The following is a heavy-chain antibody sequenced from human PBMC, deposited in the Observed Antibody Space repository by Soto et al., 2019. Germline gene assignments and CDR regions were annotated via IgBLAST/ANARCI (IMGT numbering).Heavy chain of an antibody. CDR2: MNPNSGNT. CDR1: GYTFTSYD. J-gene: IGHJ4*02. Sequence: ASVKVSCKASGYTFTSYDINWVRQATGQGLEWMGWMNPNSGNTGYAQKFQGRVTMTRNTSISTAYMELSSLRSEDTAVYYCARGLTAALLFGDAPSPLDYWDKRTLVTVSS. V-gene: IGHV1-8*01. D-gene: IGHD3-3*01. CDR3: ARGLTAALLFGDAPSPLDY.